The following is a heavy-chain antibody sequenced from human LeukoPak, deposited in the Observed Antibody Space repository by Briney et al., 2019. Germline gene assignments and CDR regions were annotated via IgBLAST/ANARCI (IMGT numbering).Heavy chain of an antibody. CDR1: GFTFSSYA. J-gene: IGHJ3*02. D-gene: IGHD1-26*01. CDR2: ISGSGGNT. Sequence: PGGSLRLSCAASGFTFSSYAMTWVRQAPGKGLEWVSGISGSGGNTYYADSVKGRFTISRDNSKNTLYLQMNSLRAEDTAVYYCTRDLNSGSYYGDAFDIWGQGTMVTVSS. CDR3: TRDLNSGSYYGDAFDI. V-gene: IGHV3-23*01.